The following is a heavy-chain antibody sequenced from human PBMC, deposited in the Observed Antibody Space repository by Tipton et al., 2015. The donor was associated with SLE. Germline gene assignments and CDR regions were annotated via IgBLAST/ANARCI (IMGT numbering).Heavy chain of an antibody. Sequence: QVQLVQSGGGVVQPGRSLRLSCAASGFTFSSYAMHWVRQAPGKGLEWVAVISYDGSNKYYADSVKGRFTISRDNSKNTLYLQMNSLRAEDTAVYYCARDNVPIAVAALFDYWGQGTLVTVSS. CDR3: ARDNVPIAVAALFDY. J-gene: IGHJ4*02. D-gene: IGHD6-19*01. CDR2: ISYDGSNK. V-gene: IGHV3-30*04. CDR1: GFTFSSYA.